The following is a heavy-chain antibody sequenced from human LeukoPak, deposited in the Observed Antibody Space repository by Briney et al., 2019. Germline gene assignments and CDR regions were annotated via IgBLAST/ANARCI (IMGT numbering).Heavy chain of an antibody. Sequence: ASVRVSCKASGYTFTSYGISWVRQAPGQRLEWMGWINAGNGNTKYSQKFQGRVTITRDTSASTAYMELSSLRSEDAAVYYCARGLALGVVVTAWNYWGQGTLVTVSS. D-gene: IGHD2-15*01. CDR2: INAGNGNT. V-gene: IGHV1-3*01. CDR3: ARGLALGVVVTAWNY. J-gene: IGHJ4*02. CDR1: GYTFTSYG.